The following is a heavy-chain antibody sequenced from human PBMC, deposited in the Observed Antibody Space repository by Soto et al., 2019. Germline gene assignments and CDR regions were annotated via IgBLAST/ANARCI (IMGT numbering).Heavy chain of an antibody. V-gene: IGHV3-53*01. CDR2: LYDLDGS. D-gene: IGHD1-1*01. CDR1: GFTISGKKY. Sequence: DVQLVESGGGLIQPGESLRLSCAAFGFTISGKKYVAWVRQAPGQGLEWVSALYDLDGSFYAASVKGRFTTSSDSSKTTVYFQMNELRPDDTAVYYCATWHELEHAYDVWGQGTTVTVSS. CDR3: ATWHELEHAYDV. J-gene: IGHJ3*01.